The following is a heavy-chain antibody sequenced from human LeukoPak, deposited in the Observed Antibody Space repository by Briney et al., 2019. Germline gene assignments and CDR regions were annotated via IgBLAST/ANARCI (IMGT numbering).Heavy chain of an antibody. V-gene: IGHV4-30-4*01. Sequence: SQTLSLTCTVSGGSISSGDYYWSWIRQPPGKGLEWIGYIYYSGSTYYNPSLKSRVTISVDTSKNQFSLKLSSVTAAGTAVYYCARQTTKGGVEHGMDVWGQGTTVTVSS. CDR1: GGSISSGDYY. D-gene: IGHD4-11*01. J-gene: IGHJ6*02. CDR3: ARQTTKGGVEHGMDV. CDR2: IYYSGST.